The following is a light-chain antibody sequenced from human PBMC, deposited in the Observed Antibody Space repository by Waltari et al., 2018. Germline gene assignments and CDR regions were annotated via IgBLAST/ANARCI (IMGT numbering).Light chain of an antibody. J-gene: IGLJ2*01. CDR3: QAWDSSTAVV. V-gene: IGLV3-1*01. Sequence: SYELTQPPSVSVSPGPTASITCSGDKLGAKYACWYQQKPGQSPVLVIYQDSKRPSGIPERFSGSNSGNTATLTISGTQAMDEADYYCQAWDSSTAVVFGGGTKLTVL. CDR2: QDS. CDR1: KLGAKY.